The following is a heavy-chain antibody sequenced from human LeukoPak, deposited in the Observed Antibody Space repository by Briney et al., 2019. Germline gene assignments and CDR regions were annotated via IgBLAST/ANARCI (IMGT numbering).Heavy chain of an antibody. Sequence: QPGRSLTLSCAASGFTFSSYNMHWVRQTPDKGLEWVAVIWYDGSNKYYADSVKGRFTISRDNSKNTLYLQTNSLRAEDTAVYYCAKTRDDAFDIWGQGTMVTVSS. CDR2: IWYDGSNK. CDR3: AKTRDDAFDI. D-gene: IGHD5-24*01. V-gene: IGHV3-33*06. J-gene: IGHJ3*02. CDR1: GFTFSSYN.